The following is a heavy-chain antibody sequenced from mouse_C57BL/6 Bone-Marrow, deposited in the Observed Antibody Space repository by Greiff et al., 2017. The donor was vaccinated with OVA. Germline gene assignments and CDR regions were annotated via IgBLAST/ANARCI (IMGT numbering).Heavy chain of an antibody. CDR3: AVGAYGNYAMDY. J-gene: IGHJ4*01. V-gene: IGHV1-69*01. CDR2: IDPSDSYT. D-gene: IGHD2-1*01. Sequence: QVQLQQPGAELVMPGASVKLSCKASGYTFTSYWMHWVKQRPGQGLEWIGEIDPSDSYTNYNQKFKGKSTLTVDKSSSTAYMQLRSLTSEDSAVDYCAVGAYGNYAMDYWGQGTAVTVSA. CDR1: GYTFTSYW.